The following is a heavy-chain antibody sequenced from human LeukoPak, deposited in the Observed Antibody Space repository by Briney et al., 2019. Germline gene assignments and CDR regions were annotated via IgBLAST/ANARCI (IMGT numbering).Heavy chain of an antibody. V-gene: IGHV3-66*02. D-gene: IGHD4-23*01. CDR2: IYSGGST. Sequence: GGSLRLSCAASGFTVSSNYMSWVRQAPGKGLEWVSVIYSGGSTYYADSVKGRFTISRGNSKNTLYLQMNSLRAEDTAVYYCARFLTTVVTPSYFDYWGQGTLVTVSS. J-gene: IGHJ4*02. CDR3: ARFLTTVVTPSYFDY. CDR1: GFTVSSNY.